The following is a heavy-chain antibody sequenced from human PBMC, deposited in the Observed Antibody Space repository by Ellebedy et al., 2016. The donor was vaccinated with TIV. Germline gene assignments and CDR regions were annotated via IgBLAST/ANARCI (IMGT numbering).Heavy chain of an antibody. CDR3: ARVEVTAITADY. CDR2: IYYSGST. V-gene: IGHV4-39*07. D-gene: IGHD2-21*02. CDR1: GGSISSSSYY. Sequence: SETLSLTXTVSGGSISSSSYYWGWIRQPPGKGLEWIGSIYYSGSTYYNPSLKSRVTISVDTSKNQFSLKLSSVTAADTAVYYCARVEVTAITADYWGQGTLVTVSS. J-gene: IGHJ4*02.